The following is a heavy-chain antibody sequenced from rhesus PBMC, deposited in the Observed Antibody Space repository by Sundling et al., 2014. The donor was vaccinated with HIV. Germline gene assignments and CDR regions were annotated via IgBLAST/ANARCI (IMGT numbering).Heavy chain of an antibody. J-gene: IGHJ4*01. D-gene: IGHD5-42*01. Sequence: QVQLQESGPGLVKPSETLSLTCPVSGGSISSAYYYWIWIRQPPGKGLEWIGYITYSGSTNYNPSLKSRVTISTDTSKNQFSLKLNSVTAADTAVYYCAGVGYSPLGFGYWGQGVLVTVSS. V-gene: IGHV4-122*02. CDR3: AGVGYSPLGFGY. CDR1: GGSISSAYYY. CDR2: ITYSGST.